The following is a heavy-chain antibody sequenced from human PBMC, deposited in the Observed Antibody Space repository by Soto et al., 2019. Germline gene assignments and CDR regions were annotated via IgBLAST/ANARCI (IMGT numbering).Heavy chain of an antibody. D-gene: IGHD3-3*01. CDR3: ATRITVFGLLIPPFDP. V-gene: IGHV4-34*01. Sequence: SETMSLTCAVYGGSVNGYYWNWIRPPPGKGLEWIGEINHTGGTHYTPSLKSRVTMSVDTSKNKFSLRLSSVTAADTAIYYCATRITVFGLLIPPFDPWGQGTQVTVSS. CDR2: INHTGGT. CDR1: GGSVNGYY. J-gene: IGHJ5*02.